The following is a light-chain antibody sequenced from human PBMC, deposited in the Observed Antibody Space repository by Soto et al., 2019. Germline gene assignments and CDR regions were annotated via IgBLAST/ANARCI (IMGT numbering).Light chain of an antibody. CDR3: SSYRSTLNVV. Sequence: QSALTQPASVSGSPGQSITISCTGTSSDVGAYNYVSWYQQHPGKAPKVMIYDVSNRPSGVSNRFSGSKSGNTASLMISGLQAEDEADYYCSSYRSTLNVVFGGGTQLTVL. CDR2: DVS. V-gene: IGLV2-14*01. J-gene: IGLJ2*01. CDR1: SSDVGAYNY.